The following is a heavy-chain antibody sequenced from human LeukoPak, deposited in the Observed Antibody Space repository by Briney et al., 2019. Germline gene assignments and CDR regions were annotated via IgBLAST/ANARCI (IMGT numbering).Heavy chain of an antibody. CDR2: INPNSGGT. D-gene: IGHD6-25*01. V-gene: IGHV1-2*02. CDR1: GYTFTGYY. Sequence: ASVKVSCKAPGYTFTGYYMHWVRQAPGQGLEWMGWINPNSGGTNYAQKFQGRVTMTRDTSISTAYMELSRLRSDDTAVYYCARESGRGVWFDPWGQGTLVTVSS. CDR3: ARESGRGVWFDP. J-gene: IGHJ5*02.